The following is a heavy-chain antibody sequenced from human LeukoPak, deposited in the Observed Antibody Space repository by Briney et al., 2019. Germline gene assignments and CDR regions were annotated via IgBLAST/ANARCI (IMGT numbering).Heavy chain of an antibody. CDR3: AGTDITMTGSGGNWFDP. D-gene: IGHD3-22*01. V-gene: IGHV4-38-2*02. J-gene: IGHJ5*02. CDR1: GYSISRGYY. Sequence: SETLFLTCTVSGYSISRGYYWGGIRQPPGKGREWIGSIYYSGSTYYNPSLKSRVTISVDTSKNQFSLKLSSVPAADTAVYYCAGTDITMTGSGGNWFDPWGQGTMVTVSS. CDR2: IYYSGST.